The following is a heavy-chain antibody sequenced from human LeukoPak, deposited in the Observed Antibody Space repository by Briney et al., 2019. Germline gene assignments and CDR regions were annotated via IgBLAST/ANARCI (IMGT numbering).Heavy chain of an antibody. V-gene: IGHV1-8*01. CDR1: GYTFTSYD. CDR2: MNPNSGNT. D-gene: IGHD6-19*01. CDR3: ATSFIAVAGT. J-gene: IGHJ5*02. Sequence: ASVKVSCKASGYTFTSYDINWVRQAPGQGLEWMGWMNPNSGNTVYAQKFQGRVTMTRNTSISTAYMELSSLRSEDTAVYYCATSFIAVAGTWGQGTLVTVSS.